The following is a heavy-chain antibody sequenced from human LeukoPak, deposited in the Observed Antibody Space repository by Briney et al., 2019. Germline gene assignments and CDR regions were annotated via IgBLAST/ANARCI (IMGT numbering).Heavy chain of an antibody. CDR3: ARGGAQQLEY. V-gene: IGHV3-7*04. Sequence: GGSLRLSCAASGFTFRNYWMTWVRQAPGKGLEWVANTNQDGGEKYYVDSVKGRFTISRDNAENSLYLQMNSLRAEDTAVYYCARGGAQQLEYWGQGTLVTVSP. D-gene: IGHD6-13*01. CDR2: TNQDGGEK. J-gene: IGHJ4*02. CDR1: GFTFRNYW.